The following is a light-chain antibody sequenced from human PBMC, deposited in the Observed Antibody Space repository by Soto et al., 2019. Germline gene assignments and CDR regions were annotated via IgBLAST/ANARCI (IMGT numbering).Light chain of an antibody. CDR2: DAS. Sequence: ENVLTQSPGTLSLSPGERATLSCRASQSISANLLAWYQQKPGQAPRLLIYDASKRIPGIPDRFSGSGSGTDFTLTISSLQPEDFATYYCQQLNSYPLITFGQGTRLEIK. J-gene: IGKJ5*01. CDR3: QQLNSYPLIT. CDR1: QSISANL. V-gene: IGKV3D-20*02.